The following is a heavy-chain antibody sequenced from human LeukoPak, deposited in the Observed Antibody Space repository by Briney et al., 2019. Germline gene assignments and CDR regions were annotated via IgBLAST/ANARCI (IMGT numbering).Heavy chain of an antibody. J-gene: IGHJ4*02. CDR3: TRDPTYYLRYGYFDF. V-gene: IGHV3-7*01. CDR1: GFTISDYW. Sequence: GGSLRLSCAASGFTISDYWMSWVRQAPGKGLEWVANIKEDGSEKNYVDSAKGRFTISRDNAKNSLYLQMSSLTAEDTAVYYCTRDPTYYLRYGYFDFWGQGVLVTVSS. CDR2: IKEDGSEK. D-gene: IGHD3-9*01.